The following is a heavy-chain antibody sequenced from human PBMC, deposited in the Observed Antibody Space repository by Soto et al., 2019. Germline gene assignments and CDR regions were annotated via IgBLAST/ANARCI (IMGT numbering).Heavy chain of an antibody. V-gene: IGHV3-30*18. CDR1: GFTFSSYG. CDR2: ISYDGSNK. Sequence: PGGSLRLSCAASGFTFSSYGKHWVRQAPGKGLEWVAVISYDGSNKYYADSVKGRFTISRDNSKNTLYLQMNSLRAEDTAVYYCAKDRGYIVVVVAATMDVWGKGTTVTVSS. D-gene: IGHD2-15*01. CDR3: AKDRGYIVVVVAATMDV. J-gene: IGHJ6*04.